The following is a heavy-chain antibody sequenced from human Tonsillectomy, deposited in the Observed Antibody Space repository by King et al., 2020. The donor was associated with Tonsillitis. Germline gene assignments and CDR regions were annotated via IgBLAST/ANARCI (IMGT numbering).Heavy chain of an antibody. Sequence: QLVQSGAEVKKPGASVKVSCKASGYTFTSYYMHWVRQAPGQGLEWMGIINPSGGSTSYAQKCQGRVTMTRDTSTTTVYKGLSSLRSEDTAVYDCARAGRYCSGGSCYYYGMDVWGQGTTVTVSS. J-gene: IGHJ6*02. CDR2: INPSGGST. CDR1: GYTFTSYY. D-gene: IGHD2-15*01. V-gene: IGHV1-46*03. CDR3: ARAGRYCSGGSCYYYGMDV.